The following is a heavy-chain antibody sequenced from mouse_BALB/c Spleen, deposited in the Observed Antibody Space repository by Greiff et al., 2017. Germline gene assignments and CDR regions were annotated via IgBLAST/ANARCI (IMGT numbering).Heavy chain of an antibody. Sequence: QVQLQQSGAELAKPGASVKMSCKASGYTFTSYWMHWVKQRPGQGLEWIGYINPSTGYTEYNQKFKDKATLTADKSSSTAYMQLSSLTSEDSAVYYCARSYDYDPLDYWGQGTTRTVSS. CDR3: ARSYDYDPLDY. J-gene: IGHJ2*01. D-gene: IGHD2-4*01. CDR1: GYTFTSYW. CDR2: INPSTGYT. V-gene: IGHV1-7*01.